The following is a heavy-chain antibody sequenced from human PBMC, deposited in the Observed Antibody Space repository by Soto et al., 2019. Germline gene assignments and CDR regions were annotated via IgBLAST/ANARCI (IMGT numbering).Heavy chain of an antibody. CDR2: ISPYGSST. Sequence: EVQLVESGGGLVQPGGSLRLSCAASGFTFTSFYMHWVRQPPGRGPVWVSRISPYGSSTNYADSVKGRFTISRDNAKNTLYLQMDKLRAEDTALYYCARGRERYVLWRGDNWFAPWGQGTLVTVSS. V-gene: IGHV3-74*01. CDR3: ARGRERYVLWRGDNWFAP. D-gene: IGHD3-3*01. CDR1: GFTFTSFY. J-gene: IGHJ5*02.